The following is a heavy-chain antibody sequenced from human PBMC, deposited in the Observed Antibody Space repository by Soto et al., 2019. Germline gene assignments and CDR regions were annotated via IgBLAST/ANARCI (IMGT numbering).Heavy chain of an antibody. CDR1: GFTFSRYW. Sequence: EVQLVESGGGLVQPGGSLRLSCAASGFTFSRYWMTWVHQAPGKGLEWVANIKQDGSEKDYLDSVKGRFIISRDNAKNSLYLQMNSLRAEDTAVYYCARDPGDDYFDYWGQGTLVTVSS. CDR3: ARDPGDDYFDY. CDR2: IKQDGSEK. V-gene: IGHV3-7*01. D-gene: IGHD3-16*01. J-gene: IGHJ4*02.